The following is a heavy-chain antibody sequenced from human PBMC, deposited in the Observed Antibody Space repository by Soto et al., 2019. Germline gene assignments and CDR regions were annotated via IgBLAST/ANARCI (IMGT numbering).Heavy chain of an antibody. CDR3: ASHYDSSGYYYRGLDY. V-gene: IGHV1-69*12. CDR1: GGTFSSYA. D-gene: IGHD3-22*01. J-gene: IGHJ4*02. CDR2: FIPIFGTA. Sequence: QVQLVQSGAEVKKPGSSVKVSCKASGGTFSSYAISWLRQSPGQGREWMVGFIPIFGTADYAQKFQGRVTITADESRSTAYMEVSSLSSEDPAVYYCASHYDSSGYYYRGLDYWGQGTLVTVSS.